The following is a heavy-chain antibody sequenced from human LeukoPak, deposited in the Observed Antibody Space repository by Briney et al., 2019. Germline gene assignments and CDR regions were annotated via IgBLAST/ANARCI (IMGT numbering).Heavy chain of an antibody. CDR1: GGSTSNYY. Sequence: SETLSLTCTVSGGSTSNYYWSWIRQPPGKGLEWIGYIYYSGSTNYNPSLKSRVTISVDTSKNQFSLKLSSVTAADTAVYYCARGLWFGELDYWGQGTLVTVSS. D-gene: IGHD3-10*01. CDR2: IYYSGST. V-gene: IGHV4-59*08. CDR3: ARGLWFGELDY. J-gene: IGHJ4*02.